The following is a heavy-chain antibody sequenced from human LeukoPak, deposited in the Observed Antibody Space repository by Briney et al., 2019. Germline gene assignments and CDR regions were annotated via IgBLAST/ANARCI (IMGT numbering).Heavy chain of an antibody. J-gene: IGHJ6*02. Sequence: ASVKVSCKASGYTFTSYYMHWVRQAPGQGLEWMGIINPSGGSTSYAQKFQGRVTMTRDTPTSTVYMELSSLRSEDTAVYYCARDVCGGESGVYGMDVWGQGTTVTVSS. CDR1: GYTFTSYY. V-gene: IGHV1-46*01. D-gene: IGHD2-21*01. CDR2: INPSGGST. CDR3: ARDVCGGESGVYGMDV.